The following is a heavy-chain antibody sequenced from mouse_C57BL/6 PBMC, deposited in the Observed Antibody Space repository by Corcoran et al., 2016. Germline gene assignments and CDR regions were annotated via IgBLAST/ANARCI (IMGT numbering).Heavy chain of an antibody. V-gene: IGHV1-26*01. Sequence: EVQLQQSGPELVKPGASVKISCKASGYTFTDYYMNWVKQSHGKSLEWIGDINPNNGGTSYTQKFKGKATLTVDKSSSTAYMELRSLTSEDSAVYYCARVGGYDNYAMDYWGQGTSVTVSS. CDR1: GYTFTDYY. J-gene: IGHJ4*01. CDR2: INPNNGGT. D-gene: IGHD2-2*01. CDR3: ARVGGYDNYAMDY.